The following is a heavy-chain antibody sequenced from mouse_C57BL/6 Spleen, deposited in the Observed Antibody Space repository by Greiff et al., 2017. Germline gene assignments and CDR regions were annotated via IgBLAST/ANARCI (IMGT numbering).Heavy chain of an antibody. D-gene: IGHD1-1*01. CDR2: IDPETGGT. J-gene: IGHJ4*01. Sequence: QVQLQQSGAELVRPGASVTLSCKASGYTFTDYEMHWVKQTPVHGLEWIGAIDPETGGTAYNQKFKGKAILTADKSSSTAYMELRSLTSEDSAVYYCTREGGITTVVATRAYAMDYWGQGTSVTVSS. CDR1: GYTFTDYE. CDR3: TREGGITTVVATRAYAMDY. V-gene: IGHV1-15*01.